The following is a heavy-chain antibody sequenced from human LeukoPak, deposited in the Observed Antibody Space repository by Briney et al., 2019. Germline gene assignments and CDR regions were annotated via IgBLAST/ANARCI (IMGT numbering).Heavy chain of an antibody. Sequence: GGSLRLSCAASGFTFSIYWMSWVRQAPGKGLEWVANIKQDGSEKYYVDSVKGRFTISRDNAKNSLYLQMNSLRAEDTAVYYCARERCSSTSCSTVNFDYWGQGTLVTVSS. V-gene: IGHV3-7*01. CDR3: ARERCSSTSCSTVNFDY. CDR2: IKQDGSEK. CDR1: GFTFSIYW. J-gene: IGHJ4*02. D-gene: IGHD2-2*02.